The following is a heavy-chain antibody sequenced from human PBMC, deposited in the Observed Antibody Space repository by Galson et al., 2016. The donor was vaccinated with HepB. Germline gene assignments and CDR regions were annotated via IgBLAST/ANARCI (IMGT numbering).Heavy chain of an antibody. Sequence: SLRLSCAASGFTFNNYGMHWVRQAPGKGLEWVAVIWYDGSNKYYADSVKGRFTISRDNSKNTLYLQMNSLRAEDTAVYYCAKATYHYSSGSYPYGMDVWGQGTTVIVSS. J-gene: IGHJ6*02. D-gene: IGHD3-10*01. CDR3: AKATYHYSSGSYPYGMDV. V-gene: IGHV3-33*06. CDR1: GFTFNNYG. CDR2: IWYDGSNK.